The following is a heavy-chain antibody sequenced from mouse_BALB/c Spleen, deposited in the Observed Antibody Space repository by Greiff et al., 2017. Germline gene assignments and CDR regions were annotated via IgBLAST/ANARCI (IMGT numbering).Heavy chain of an antibody. D-gene: IGHD3-1*01. V-gene: IGHV5-17*02. CDR1: GFTFSSFG. CDR3: ARRARKDAMDY. CDR2: ISSGSSTI. Sequence: EVKLMESGGGLVQPGGSRKLSCAASGFTFSSFGMHWVRQAPEKGLEWVAYISSGSSTIYYADTVKGRFTISRDNPKNTLFLQMTSLRSEDTAMYYCARRARKDAMDYWGQGTSVTVSS. J-gene: IGHJ4*01.